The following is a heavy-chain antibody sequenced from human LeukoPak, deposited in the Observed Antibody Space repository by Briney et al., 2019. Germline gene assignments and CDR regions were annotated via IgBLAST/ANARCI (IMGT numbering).Heavy chain of an antibody. V-gene: IGHV3-7*03. Sequence: GGSLRLSCAASGFTFSNSWMTWVRQAPGKGLEWVANIKQDGGEKYYVDSVKGRFSISRDNAKNSLYLQMNSLRAEDTAVYYCARPQGFCSSASCYYYYGMDVWGQGTTVTVFS. D-gene: IGHD2-2*01. CDR2: IKQDGGEK. CDR3: ARPQGFCSSASCYYYYGMDV. J-gene: IGHJ6*02. CDR1: GFTFSNSW.